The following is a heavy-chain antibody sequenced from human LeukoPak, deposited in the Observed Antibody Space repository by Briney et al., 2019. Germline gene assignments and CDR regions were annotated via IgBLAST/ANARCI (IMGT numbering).Heavy chain of an antibody. V-gene: IGHV4-59*01. D-gene: IGHD3-22*01. Sequence: SETLSLTCTVSGGSISSYYWSWIRQPPGKGLEWIGYTYYSGSTNYNPSLKSRVTISVDTSKNQFSLKLSSVTAADTAVYYCARDSGYYYDSSGYYPSFDYWGQGTLVTVSS. CDR1: GGSISSYY. J-gene: IGHJ4*02. CDR2: TYYSGST. CDR3: ARDSGYYYDSSGYYPSFDY.